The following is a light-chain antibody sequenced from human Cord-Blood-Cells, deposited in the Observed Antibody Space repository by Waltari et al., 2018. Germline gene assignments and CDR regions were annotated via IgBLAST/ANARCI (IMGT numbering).Light chain of an antibody. CDR2: AAS. Sequence: DIHMTPSPSSLSSSVGGKSTITCRASQSISSYLNWYQQKPGKAPKLLIYAASSLQSGVPSRFSGSGSGTDFTLTISSLQPEDFATYYCQQSYSTLLTFGGGTKVEIK. V-gene: IGKV1-39*01. J-gene: IGKJ4*01. CDR3: QQSYSTLLT. CDR1: QSISSY.